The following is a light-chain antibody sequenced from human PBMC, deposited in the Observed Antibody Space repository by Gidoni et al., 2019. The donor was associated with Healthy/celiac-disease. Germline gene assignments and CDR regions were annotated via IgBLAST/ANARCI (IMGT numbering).Light chain of an antibody. CDR2: GAS. V-gene: IGKV3-15*01. Sequence: EIVITQSPATLSVSPGERATLSCRASQSVSSNLAWYQQKPGQAPRLLLYGASTRATGIPARFSGSGSGTEFTLTISSLQSEDFAVYYCQQYNNWPPFTFGPGTKVEIK. J-gene: IGKJ3*01. CDR3: QQYNNWPPFT. CDR1: QSVSSN.